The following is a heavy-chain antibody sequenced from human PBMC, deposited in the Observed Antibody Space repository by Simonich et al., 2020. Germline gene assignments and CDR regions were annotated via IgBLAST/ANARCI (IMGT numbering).Heavy chain of an antibody. Sequence: QVQLVESGGGVVQPGRSLRLSCAASGFTFSSYGMHWVRQAPGKGLEWVAVIWYDGSNKYYADSVKGRFTISRDNSKNTLYLQMNSLRAEDTAVYYCARDRYCSGGSCCYFDYWGQGTLVTVSS. CDR2: IWYDGSNK. CDR1: GFTFSSYG. D-gene: IGHD2-15*01. J-gene: IGHJ4*02. CDR3: ARDRYCSGGSCCYFDY. V-gene: IGHV3-33*01.